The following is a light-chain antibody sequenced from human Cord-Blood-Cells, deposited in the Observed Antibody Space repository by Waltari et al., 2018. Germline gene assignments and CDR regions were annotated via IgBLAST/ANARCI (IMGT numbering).Light chain of an antibody. CDR1: QRVLYSSNNKNY. Sequence: DIVMTQSPDSLAVSLGERATINCKSSQRVLYSSNNKNYLAWYQQKPGQPPKLLIYWASTRESGVPDRFRGSGSGTDFTLTISSLQAEDVAVYYCQQYYSTLFTFGPGTKVDIK. CDR3: QQYYSTLFT. V-gene: IGKV4-1*01. J-gene: IGKJ3*01. CDR2: WAS.